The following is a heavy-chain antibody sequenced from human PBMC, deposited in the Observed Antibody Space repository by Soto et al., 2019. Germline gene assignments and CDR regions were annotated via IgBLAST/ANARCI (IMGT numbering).Heavy chain of an antibody. CDR2: IWYDGSNK. Sequence: QVQLVESGGGVVQPGRSLRLSCAASGFTFSSYGMHWVRQAPGKGLEWVAVIWYDGSNKYYADSVKGRFTISRDNSKNTLYLQMTSLRAEDTAVYYCAKDPTGGNSKHFDYWGQGTLVTVSS. CDR1: GFTFSSYG. J-gene: IGHJ4*02. D-gene: IGHD2-21*02. V-gene: IGHV3-33*06. CDR3: AKDPTGGNSKHFDY.